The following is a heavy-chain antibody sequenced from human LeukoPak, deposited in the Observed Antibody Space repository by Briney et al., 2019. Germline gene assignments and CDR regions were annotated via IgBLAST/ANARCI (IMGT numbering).Heavy chain of an antibody. CDR3: VKDGSDSSGYYPFDY. Sequence: GGSLRLSCAASGFTVSSNYMSWVRQAPGKGLEWVSVIYSGGNTYYADSVKGRFTISRDNSKNTLYLQMSSLRAEDTAVYYCVKDGSDSSGYYPFDYWGQGTLVTVSS. CDR2: IYSGGNT. V-gene: IGHV3-53*05. D-gene: IGHD3-22*01. J-gene: IGHJ4*02. CDR1: GFTVSSNY.